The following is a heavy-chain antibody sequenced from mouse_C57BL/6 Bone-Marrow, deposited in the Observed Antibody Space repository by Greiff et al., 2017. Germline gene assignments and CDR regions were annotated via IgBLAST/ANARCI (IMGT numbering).Heavy chain of an antibody. CDR2: IHPNSGST. V-gene: IGHV1-64*01. CDR1: GYTFTSYW. J-gene: IGHJ4*01. CDR3: SGGIFGGDC. Sequence: QVQLQQPGAELVKPGASVKLSCKASGYTFTSYWMHWVKQRPGQGLGWIGMIHPNSGSTNYNEKFKSKATLTVEKSSSTAYRQLSSLTSEDSAVYYCSGGIFGGDCWGKGTSVTVSS.